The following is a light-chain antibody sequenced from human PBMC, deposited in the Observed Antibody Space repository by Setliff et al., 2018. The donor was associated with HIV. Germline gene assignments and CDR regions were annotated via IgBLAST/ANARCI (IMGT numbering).Light chain of an antibody. J-gene: IGLJ1*01. CDR1: SSNIRTNA. Sequence: QSVLPQPPSTSGTPGQRVTISCSGSSSNIRTNAVNWYQQLSGTAPKLLIYSNNQRPSGVPDRFSGSKSGTSASLAISGLQSEDEADYYCASWDDSLNGQVFGTGTKVTVL. V-gene: IGLV1-44*01. CDR3: ASWDDSLNGQV. CDR2: SNN.